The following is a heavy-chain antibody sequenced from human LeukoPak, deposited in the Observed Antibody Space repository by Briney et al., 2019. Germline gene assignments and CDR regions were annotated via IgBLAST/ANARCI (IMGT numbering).Heavy chain of an antibody. V-gene: IGHV3-74*01. CDR3: ARRIQGMAPYFFDY. J-gene: IGHJ4*02. CDR2: INSDGGST. CDR1: GFTFSSYW. Sequence: PGGSLRLSCPASGFTFSSYWMHWVRQAPGKGLVWVSRINSDGGSTSYAASVKGRFTISRGNAKNTLYLQMNSLRAEDTAVYYCARRIQGMAPYFFDYWGQGTLVTVSS. D-gene: IGHD5-24*01.